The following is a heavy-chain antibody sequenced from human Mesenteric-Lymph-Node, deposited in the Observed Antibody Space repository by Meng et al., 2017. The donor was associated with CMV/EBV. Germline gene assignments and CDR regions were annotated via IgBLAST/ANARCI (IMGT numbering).Heavy chain of an antibody. CDR1: GFTFSSYW. D-gene: IGHD6-19*01. CDR3: ARMSSSAWYYTS. V-gene: IGHV3-74*01. CDR2: INSDGSST. Sequence: GGSLRLSCAASGFTFSSYWMHWVRQAPGKGLVWVSRINSDGSSTSYADSVKGRFTISRDNAKNTLYLQMNSLRPEDAAVYYCARMSSSAWYYTSWGQGTLVTVSS. J-gene: IGHJ5*02.